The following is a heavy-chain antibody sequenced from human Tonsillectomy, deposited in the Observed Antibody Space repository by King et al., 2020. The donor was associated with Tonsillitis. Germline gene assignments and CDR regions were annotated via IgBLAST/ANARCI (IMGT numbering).Heavy chain of an antibody. J-gene: IGHJ3*01. CDR3: SPLTRLLPHGAFDV. CDR2: IYPGDSDI. D-gene: IGHD3-22*01. Sequence: QLVQSGAEVKKPGESLKISCQGSAYSFTDHWIGWVRQMPGKGLEWMGIIYPGDSDIKYSPSFQGQDTISADKSISTAYLHWSSLKASDTAVYYCSPLTRLLPHGAFDVWGQGTMVTVSS. CDR1: AYSFTDHW. V-gene: IGHV5-51*01.